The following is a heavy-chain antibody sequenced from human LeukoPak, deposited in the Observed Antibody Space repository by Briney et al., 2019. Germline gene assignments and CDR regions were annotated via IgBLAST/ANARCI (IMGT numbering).Heavy chain of an antibody. CDR3: ARGETYSSGWPYFDY. V-gene: IGHV4-59*12. J-gene: IGHJ4*02. D-gene: IGHD6-19*01. Sequence: SETLSLTCTVSGGSISTYFWSWIRQPPGKGLEWIGYTYHDGSTNYNPSLNRRVAISVDTSQNEFSLKLTSVTAADTAVYYCARGETYSSGWPYFDYWGQGTLVTVSS. CDR2: TYHDGST. CDR1: GGSISTYF.